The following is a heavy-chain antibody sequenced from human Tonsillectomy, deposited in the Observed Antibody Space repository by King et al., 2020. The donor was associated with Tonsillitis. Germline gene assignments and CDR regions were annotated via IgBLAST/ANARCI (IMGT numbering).Heavy chain of an antibody. CDR3: AMSSGYSRFTWFDP. V-gene: IGHV5-51*01. CDR1: GYTFINYW. D-gene: IGHD6-13*01. J-gene: IGHJ5*02. Sequence: QLVQSGAEVKKPGESLKISCKGSGYTFINYWIGWVRQMPGKGLEWMGLIYPGDSVTRYSPSFQGQGTISVDKAITTAYVQWSSLKASDTAMYYCAMSSGYSRFTWFDPWGQGTLVTVSS. CDR2: IYPGDSVT.